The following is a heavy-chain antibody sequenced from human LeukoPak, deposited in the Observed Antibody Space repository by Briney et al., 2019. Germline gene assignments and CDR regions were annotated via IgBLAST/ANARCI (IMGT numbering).Heavy chain of an antibody. CDR3: VRDPSYGSSWYYYMDV. CDR2: ISSSSFKI. J-gene: IGHJ6*03. D-gene: IGHD6-13*01. CDR1: EFTFVRYA. V-gene: IGHV3-48*04. Sequence: GGSLRLSCAASEFTFVRYAMNWVRQAPGKGLEWVSYISSSSFKIGYADSVKGRSTISRDNSKNSLYLQMDSLRVEDAAVYYCVRDPSYGSSWYYYMDVWGKGTTVTVSS.